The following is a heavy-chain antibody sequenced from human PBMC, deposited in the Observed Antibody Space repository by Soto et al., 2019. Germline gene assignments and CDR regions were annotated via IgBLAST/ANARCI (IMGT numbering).Heavy chain of an antibody. CDR3: TTDSSSWVYYYYYGMDV. CDR2: IKSKTDDGTT. J-gene: IGHJ6*02. Sequence: GGSLRLSCTVSGFTFSNAWMTWVRQAPGKGLEWVGRIKSKTDDGTTDYAAPVKGRFTISRDDSRNTLYLQMNSLKTEDTAVYYCTTDSSSWVYYYYYGMDVWGQGTTVTVSS. D-gene: IGHD2-2*01. CDR1: GFTFSNAW. V-gene: IGHV3-15*01.